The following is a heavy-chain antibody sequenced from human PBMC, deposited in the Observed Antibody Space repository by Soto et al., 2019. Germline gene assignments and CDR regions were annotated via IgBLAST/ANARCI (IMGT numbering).Heavy chain of an antibody. J-gene: IGHJ6*02. V-gene: IGHV5-51*01. CDR2: IYPGDSYT. Sequence: PGESLKISCKGSGYSFTSYWIGWVRQMPGKGLEWMGIIYPGDSYTRYSPSFQGQVTISADKSISTAYLQWSSLTASDTAMYYRPRHVPPHSSSGPYYYGMDVWGQGTTVTVSS. CDR3: PRHVPPHSSSGPYYYGMDV. D-gene: IGHD6-6*01. CDR1: GYSFTSYW.